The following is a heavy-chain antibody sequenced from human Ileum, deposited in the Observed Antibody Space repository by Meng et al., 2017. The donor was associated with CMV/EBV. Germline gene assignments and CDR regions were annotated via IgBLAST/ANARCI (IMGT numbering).Heavy chain of an antibody. CDR1: GFTFSDAW. V-gene: IGHV3-15*07. Sequence: AAGFTFSDAWINWVRQAPGKGLEWVGRIKSKADGGATDYAAPVKGRFTILRDDSKNTLYLQMNSLKMEDTAVYYCYNDFWSGWGGYWGQGTLVTVSS. J-gene: IGHJ4*02. CDR2: IKSKADGGAT. CDR3: YNDFWSGWGGY. D-gene: IGHD3-3*01.